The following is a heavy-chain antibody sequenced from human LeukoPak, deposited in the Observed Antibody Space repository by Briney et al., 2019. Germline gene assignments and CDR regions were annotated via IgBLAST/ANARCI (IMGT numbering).Heavy chain of an antibody. V-gene: IGHV3-15*01. CDR2: IKSKPDGGTT. Sequence: GGSLRLSCAASGFTFSNAWMSWVRQAPGKGLEWVGRIKSKPDGGTTDYAAPVKGRFTISRDDSKNTLYLQMNSLKTEDTAVYYCTLSSVAFDYWGQGTLVTVSS. J-gene: IGHJ4*02. CDR3: TLSSVAFDY. CDR1: GFTFSNAW. D-gene: IGHD6-19*01.